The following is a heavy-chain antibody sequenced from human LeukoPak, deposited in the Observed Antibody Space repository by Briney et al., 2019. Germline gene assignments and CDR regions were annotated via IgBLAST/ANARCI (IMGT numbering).Heavy chain of an antibody. CDR3: AAAAAGTDEFDY. D-gene: IGHD6-13*01. CDR1: GGSISSGSYY. Sequence: SETLSLTCTVSGGSISSGSYYWSWIRQPAGKGLEWIGRIYTSGSTNYSPSLKSRVTISVDTSKNQFSLKLSSVTAADTAVYYCAAAAAGTDEFDYWGQGTLVTVSS. V-gene: IGHV4-61*02. CDR2: IYTSGST. J-gene: IGHJ4*02.